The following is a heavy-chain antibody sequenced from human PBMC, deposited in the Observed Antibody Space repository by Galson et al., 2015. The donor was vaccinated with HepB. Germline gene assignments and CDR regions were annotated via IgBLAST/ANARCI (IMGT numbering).Heavy chain of an antibody. J-gene: IGHJ4*02. CDR1: GFTFTNNW. CDR2: IKEDGSEK. V-gene: IGHV3-7*03. CDR3: ARGRGWCDY. Sequence: SLRLSCAASGFTFTNNWMSWVRQAPGKGPEWLANIKEDGSEKFYIDSVKGRFTISRDNAKNSVYLQMNNLRVEDTAVYYCARGRGWCDYWGQGTLVTVSS. D-gene: IGHD6-19*01.